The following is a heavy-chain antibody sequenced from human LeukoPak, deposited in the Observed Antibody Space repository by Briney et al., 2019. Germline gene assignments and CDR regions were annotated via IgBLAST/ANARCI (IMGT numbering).Heavy chain of an antibody. CDR2: VHSSGTT. CDR3: ARSLLAVYFDF. V-gene: IGHV4-61*09. Sequence: SETLSLTCTVSGDSITNSRYYWNWIRQPAGKGLEWLGNVHSSGTTNYLPSLWSRVTVSLDTSKNQFSLTLTSVSAADTAVYYCARSLLAVYFDFWGPGIPVTVSS. CDR1: GDSITNSRYY. J-gene: IGHJ4*02.